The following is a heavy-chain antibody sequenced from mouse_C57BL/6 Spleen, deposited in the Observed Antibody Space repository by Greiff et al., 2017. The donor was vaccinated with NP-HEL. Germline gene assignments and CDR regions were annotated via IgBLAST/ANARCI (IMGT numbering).Heavy chain of an antibody. Sequence: EVQLQESGPELVKPGASVKIPCKASGYTFTDYNMDWVKQSHGKSLEWIGDINPNNGGTIYNQKFKGKATLTVDKSSSTAYMELRSLTSEDTAVYYCARRHYDGYYFAYWGQGTLVTVSA. V-gene: IGHV1-18*01. J-gene: IGHJ3*01. CDR1: GYTFTDYN. D-gene: IGHD2-3*01. CDR3: ARRHYDGYYFAY. CDR2: INPNNGGT.